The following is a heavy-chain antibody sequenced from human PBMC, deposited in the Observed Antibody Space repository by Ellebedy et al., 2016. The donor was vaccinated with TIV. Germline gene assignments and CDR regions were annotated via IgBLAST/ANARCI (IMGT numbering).Heavy chain of an antibody. J-gene: IGHJ6*02. Sequence: MPSETLSLTCTVSGGSISSGTYYWSWIRQHPGKGLEWIGYIYYSGSTHYNPSLKSLVTISVDTSKNQFSLKLSSVTAADTAVYYCARAVHYYGSGSYRSYGMDVWGQGTTVTVSS. CDR1: GGSISSGTYY. CDR2: IYYSGST. V-gene: IGHV4-31*01. CDR3: ARAVHYYGSGSYRSYGMDV. D-gene: IGHD3-10*01.